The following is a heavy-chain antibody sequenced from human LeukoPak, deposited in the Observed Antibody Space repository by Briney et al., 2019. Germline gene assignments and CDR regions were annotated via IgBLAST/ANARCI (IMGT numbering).Heavy chain of an antibody. V-gene: IGHV3-48*03. J-gene: IGHJ6*03. D-gene: IGHD3-10*01. CDR1: GFTFSSYE. Sequence: GGSLRLSCAASGFTFSSYEMNWVRQAPGKGLEWVSYISSSGSTIYYADSVKGRFTISRDNAKNSLYLQMNSLRAEDTAVYYCARTGTRGAIRGYYMDVWGKGTTVTISS. CDR3: ARTGTRGAIRGYYMDV. CDR2: ISSSGSTI.